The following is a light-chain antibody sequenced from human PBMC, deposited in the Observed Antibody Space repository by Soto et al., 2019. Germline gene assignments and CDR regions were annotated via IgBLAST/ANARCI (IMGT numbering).Light chain of an antibody. J-gene: IGKJ5*01. Sequence: ILLTKSPSILALAKRDRATLSCRASQSIGNYLAWYQHKPGQPPRPLIYDASDRATGVPARLSGSGSGTDFTLTISSLESEDFAVYYCQQRSSFVTCGQGTRLEIK. CDR3: QQRSSFVT. CDR2: DAS. V-gene: IGKV3-11*01. CDR1: QSIGNY.